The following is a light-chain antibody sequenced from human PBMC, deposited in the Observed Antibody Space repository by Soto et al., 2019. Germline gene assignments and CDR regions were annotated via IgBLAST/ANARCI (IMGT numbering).Light chain of an antibody. Sequence: QSVLTQPRSVSGSPGQSVTISYTGTSSDVGAFNFVSWYRHHPGRAPKLMISDVTKRPSGVPDRFSGSKSGNTASLTISGLQAEDEADYYCCSYAGTSVLLFGGGTKLTVL. CDR3: CSYAGTSVLL. J-gene: IGLJ2*01. CDR1: SSDVGAFNF. V-gene: IGLV2-11*01. CDR2: DVT.